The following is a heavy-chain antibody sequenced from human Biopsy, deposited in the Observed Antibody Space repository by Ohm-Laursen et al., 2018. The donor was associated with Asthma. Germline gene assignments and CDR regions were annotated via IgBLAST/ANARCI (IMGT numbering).Heavy chain of an antibody. CDR1: GASIKTDDHY. CDR3: ARASVAASSNWFDP. V-gene: IGHV4-30-4*08. D-gene: IGHD6-19*01. Sequence: SATLSLTCTVSGASIKTDDHYWSWLRQPPGKGLEWFGFIHYSGSTSYNPSLKGGVTISVDTSKNQFSLKLSSVTAADTAVYYCARASVAASSNWFDPWGQGTLVTVSS. CDR2: IHYSGST. J-gene: IGHJ5*02.